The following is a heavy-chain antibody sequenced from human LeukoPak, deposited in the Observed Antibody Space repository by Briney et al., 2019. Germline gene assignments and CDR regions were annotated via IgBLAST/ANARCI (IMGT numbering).Heavy chain of an antibody. V-gene: IGHV1-69*04. CDR1: GYTFTRYD. CDR3: AQAASGWLDY. Sequence: GASVKVSCKASGYTFTRYDINWVRQATGQGLEWMGRIIPILGIANYAQKFQGRVTITADKSTSTAYMELSSLRSEDTAVYYCAQAASGWLDYWGQGTLVTVSS. J-gene: IGHJ4*02. D-gene: IGHD6-19*01. CDR2: IIPILGIA.